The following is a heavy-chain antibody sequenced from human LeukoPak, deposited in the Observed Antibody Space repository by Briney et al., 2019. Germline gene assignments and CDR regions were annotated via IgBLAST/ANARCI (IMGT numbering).Heavy chain of an antibody. D-gene: IGHD6-19*01. Sequence: SETLSLTCTVSGGSISSYYWSWIRQPPGKGLEWIGYIYYSGSTNYNPSLKSRVTISVDTSKNQFSLKLSSVTAADTAVYYCAREGRQWLVRGFDYWCQGTLVTVSS. J-gene: IGHJ4*02. CDR2: IYYSGST. V-gene: IGHV4-59*01. CDR3: AREGRQWLVRGFDY. CDR1: GGSISSYY.